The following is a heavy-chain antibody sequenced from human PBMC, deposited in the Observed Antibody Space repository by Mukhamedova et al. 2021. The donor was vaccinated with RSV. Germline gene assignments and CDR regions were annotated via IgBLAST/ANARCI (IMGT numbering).Heavy chain of an antibody. CDR3: ASTYGDYVGYFQH. Sequence: YYADSVKGRFTISRDNSKNTLYLQMNSLRAEDTAVYYCASTYGDYVGYFQHWGQGTLVTVSS. J-gene: IGHJ1*01. D-gene: IGHD4-17*01. V-gene: IGHV3-23*01.